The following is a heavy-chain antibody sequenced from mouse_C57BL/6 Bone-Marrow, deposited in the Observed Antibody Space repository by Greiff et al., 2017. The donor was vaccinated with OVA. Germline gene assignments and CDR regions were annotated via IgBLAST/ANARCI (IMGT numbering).Heavy chain of an antibody. Sequence: VQLQQSGAELARPGASVKLSCKASGYTFTSYGISWVKQRTGQGLEWIGEIYPRSGNTYYNAKFQGKATLTADKSSSHAYMALRSLTSEDSAVYFCAREGGYYGYWYFDFWGTGTTVTVSS. CDR1: GYTFTSYG. J-gene: IGHJ1*03. CDR3: AREGGYYGYWYFDF. CDR2: IYPRSGNT. V-gene: IGHV1-81*01. D-gene: IGHD2-3*01.